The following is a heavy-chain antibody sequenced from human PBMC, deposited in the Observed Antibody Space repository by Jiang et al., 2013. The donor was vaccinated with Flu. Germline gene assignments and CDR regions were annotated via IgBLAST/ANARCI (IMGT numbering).Heavy chain of an antibody. V-gene: IGHV3-23*04. CDR3: AKDLQGSSYRGGPLSRFSDPLYYYYGMDV. CDR1: GFTFSSYA. CDR2: ISGSGGST. D-gene: IGHD2-15*01. Sequence: QLVESGGGVVQPGRSLRLSCAASGFTFSSYAMSWVRQAPGKGLEWVSAISGSGGSTYYADSVKGRFTISRDNSKNTLYLQMNSLRAEDTAVYYCAKDLQGSSYRGGPLSRFSDPLYYYYGMDVWGKGTTVTVSS. J-gene: IGHJ6*04.